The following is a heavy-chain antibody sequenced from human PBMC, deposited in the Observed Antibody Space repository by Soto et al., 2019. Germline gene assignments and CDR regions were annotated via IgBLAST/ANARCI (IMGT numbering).Heavy chain of an antibody. CDR1: GDSISSGGYS. Sequence: QLQLQESGSGLVKPSQTLSLTCAVSGDSISSGGYSWNWIRQPPGKGLAWIVYISNSGGPDYNPSLKSRVTITVDSSNNQFSLNLRSVTAADTAVYDCARDSRSVYYLEYWGQGTLVTVSS. J-gene: IGHJ4*02. CDR3: ARDSRSVYYLEY. D-gene: IGHD6-19*01. V-gene: IGHV4-30-2*01. CDR2: ISNSGGP.